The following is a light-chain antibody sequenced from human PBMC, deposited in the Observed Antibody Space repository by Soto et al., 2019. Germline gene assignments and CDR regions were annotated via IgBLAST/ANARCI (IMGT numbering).Light chain of an antibody. V-gene: IGKV3-11*01. Sequence: EIVLTQSPATLSLSPGERATVSCRASQSVSSHLAWYQQKRGQAPRLLIYDASSRASGIPARFSGSGSGTDFTLTISSVEAEDFAVYYCQQGGNWPLTFGQGTRLEIK. CDR1: QSVSSH. J-gene: IGKJ5*01. CDR3: QQGGNWPLT. CDR2: DAS.